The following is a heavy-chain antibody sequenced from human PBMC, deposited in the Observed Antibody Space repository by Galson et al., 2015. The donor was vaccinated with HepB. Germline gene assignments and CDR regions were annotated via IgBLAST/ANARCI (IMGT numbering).Heavy chain of an antibody. Sequence: SVKVSCKASGGTFSSYAISWVRQAPGQGLEWMGGIIPIFGTANYAQKFQGRVTITADKSTSTAYMELSSLRSEDTAVYYCAIVVVAATPTGHYYYYGMDAWGQGTTVTVSS. J-gene: IGHJ6*02. D-gene: IGHD2-15*01. CDR2: IIPIFGTA. CDR3: AIVVVAATPTGHYYYYGMDA. CDR1: GGTFSSYA. V-gene: IGHV1-69*06.